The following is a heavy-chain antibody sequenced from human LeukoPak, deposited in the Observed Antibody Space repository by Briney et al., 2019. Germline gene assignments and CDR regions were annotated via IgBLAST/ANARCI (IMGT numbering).Heavy chain of an antibody. D-gene: IGHD2-2*01. CDR1: GFTFSSYA. CDR3: SSTSFDY. CDR2: ISYDGSNK. V-gene: IGHV3-30-3*01. J-gene: IGHJ4*02. Sequence: PGGSLRLSCAASGFTFSSYAMYWVRQAPGKGLEWVAVISYDGSNKYYADSVKGRFTISRDNSKNTLYLQMNSLRAEDTAVYYCSSTSFDYWGQGTLVTVSS.